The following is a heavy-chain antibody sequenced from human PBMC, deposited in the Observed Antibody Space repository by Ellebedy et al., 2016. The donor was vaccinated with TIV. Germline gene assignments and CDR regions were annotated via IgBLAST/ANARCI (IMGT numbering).Heavy chain of an antibody. J-gene: IGHJ4*02. CDR3: AKDMGDSSGYDY. CDR1: GFTFDDYA. CDR2: ISWDGGST. Sequence: GGSLRLSXAASGFTFDDYAMHWVRQAPGKGLERVSLISWDGGSTYYADSVKGRFTISRDNSKNSLYLQMNSLRAEDTALYYCAKDMGDSSGYDYWGQGTLVTVSS. V-gene: IGHV3-43D*03. D-gene: IGHD3-22*01.